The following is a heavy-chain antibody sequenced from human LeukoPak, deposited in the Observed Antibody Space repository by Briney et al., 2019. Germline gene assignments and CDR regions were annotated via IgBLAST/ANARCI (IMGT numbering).Heavy chain of an antibody. CDR3: ARSVAVPAAMDYYYYGMDV. J-gene: IGHJ6*02. Sequence: SETLSLTCAVSGGSISSSNWWSWVRQPPGKGLEWIGEIYHSGSTNYNPSLKSRVTISVDKSKNQFSLKLSSVTAADTAVYYCARSVAVPAAMDYYYYGMDVWGQGTTVTVSS. CDR1: GGSISSSNW. V-gene: IGHV4-4*02. D-gene: IGHD2-2*01. CDR2: IYHSGST.